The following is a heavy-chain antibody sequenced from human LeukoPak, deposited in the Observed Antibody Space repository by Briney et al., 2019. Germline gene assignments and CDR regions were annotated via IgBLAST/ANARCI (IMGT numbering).Heavy chain of an antibody. Sequence: SAISNSGVSTYYADSVKGRFTISRDNSKNTLYLQMNSLRAEDTAVYYCAKESEIQLWLMGYWGQGTLVTVSS. CDR3: AKESEIQLWLMGY. CDR2: ISNSGVST. V-gene: IGHV3-23*01. J-gene: IGHJ4*02. D-gene: IGHD5-18*01.